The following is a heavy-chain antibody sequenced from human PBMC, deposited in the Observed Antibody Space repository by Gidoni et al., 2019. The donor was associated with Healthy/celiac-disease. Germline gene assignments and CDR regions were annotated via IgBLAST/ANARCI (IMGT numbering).Heavy chain of an antibody. CDR3: ARVLIQLNYYYYMDV. Sequence: EVQLVESGGGLVQPGGSLRLSCAASGFTFSSYSMNWVRQAPGKGLEWGSYISSSSSTIYYADSVKGRFTISRDNAKNSLYLQMNSLRDEDTAVYYCARVLIQLNYYYYMDVWGKGTTVTVSS. J-gene: IGHJ6*03. CDR2: ISSSSSTI. V-gene: IGHV3-48*02. CDR1: GFTFSSYS. D-gene: IGHD5-18*01.